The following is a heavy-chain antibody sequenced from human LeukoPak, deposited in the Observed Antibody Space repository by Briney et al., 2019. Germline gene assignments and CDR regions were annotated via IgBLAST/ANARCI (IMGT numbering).Heavy chain of an antibody. Sequence: TGGSLRLSCAASGFTFDDYAMHWVRQAPGKGLEWVSGISWNSGSIGYADSVKGRFTISRDNAKNSLYLQMNSLRAEDTALYYYAKGGPVAGRSWLVNEFDYWGQGTLVTVSS. J-gene: IGHJ4*02. V-gene: IGHV3-9*01. CDR2: ISWNSGSI. CDR3: AKGGPVAGRSWLVNEFDY. CDR1: GFTFDDYA. D-gene: IGHD6-19*01.